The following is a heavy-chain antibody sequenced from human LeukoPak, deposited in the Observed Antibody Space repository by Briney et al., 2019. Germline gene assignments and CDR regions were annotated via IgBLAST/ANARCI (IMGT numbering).Heavy chain of an antibody. CDR2: VNPKSGHT. D-gene: IGHD1-7*01. Sequence: ASVKVSCKASGDTFSTYDVNWVRQAPGQGLEWMGWVNPKSGHTAYTQKFQSRVTMTSDTSTAFLELSSLRFEDTAVYFCARGVVGGTTVGPWGQGTLVTVSS. J-gene: IGHJ5*02. V-gene: IGHV1-8*01. CDR3: ARGVVGGTTVGP. CDR1: GDTFSTYD.